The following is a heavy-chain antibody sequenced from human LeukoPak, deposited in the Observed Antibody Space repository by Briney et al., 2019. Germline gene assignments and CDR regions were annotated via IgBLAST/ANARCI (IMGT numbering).Heavy chain of an antibody. CDR2: MNPNSGNT. CDR3: ARGRLYYYDSSGYYYFDY. Sequence: ASVKVSCKASGYTFTSYDINWVRQATGQGLEWMGWMNPNSGNTGYAQKFQGRVTMTRNTSISTAYMELSSLRSEDTAVYYCARGRLYYYDSSGYYYFDYWGQGTLVTVSS. D-gene: IGHD3-22*01. J-gene: IGHJ4*02. V-gene: IGHV1-8*01. CDR1: GYTFTSYD.